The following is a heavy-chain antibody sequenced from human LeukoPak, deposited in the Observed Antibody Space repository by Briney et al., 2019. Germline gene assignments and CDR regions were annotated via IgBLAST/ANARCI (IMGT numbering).Heavy chain of an antibody. CDR1: GGSFSGYY. J-gene: IGHJ5*02. CDR2: INHSGST. D-gene: IGHD1-26*01. CDR3: ARQCSYHNWFDP. Sequence: SETLSLPCAVYGGSFSGYYWSWIRQPPGKGLEWIGEINHSGSTNYNPSLKSRVTISVDTSKNQFSLKLSSVTAADTAVYYCARQCSYHNWFDPWGQGTLVTVSS. V-gene: IGHV4-34*01.